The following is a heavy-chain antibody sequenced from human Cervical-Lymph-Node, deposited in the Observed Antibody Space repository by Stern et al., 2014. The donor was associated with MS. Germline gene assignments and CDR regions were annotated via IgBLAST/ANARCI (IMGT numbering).Heavy chain of an antibody. CDR1: GFTFSSYA. D-gene: IGHD2-2*01. CDR3: AKGTAARPYFGMDV. Sequence: EVQLLESGGGLVQPGGSLRLSCAASGFTFSSYAMTWVRQAPGNGLEWVSTISGSGGTTYYAGSVKGRFTIPRDNSKNTLYLQMNSLRAEDTAVYYCAKGTAARPYFGMDVWGQGPTVPVSS. J-gene: IGHJ6*02. CDR2: ISGSGGTT. V-gene: IGHV3-23*01.